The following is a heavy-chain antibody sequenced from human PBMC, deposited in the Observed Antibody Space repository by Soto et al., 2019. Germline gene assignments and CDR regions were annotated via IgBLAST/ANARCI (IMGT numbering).Heavy chain of an antibody. V-gene: IGHV3-53*02. CDR2: IYSGGST. D-gene: IGHD3-10*01. Sequence: EVQLVETGGGLMQPGGSLRLSCAASGFTVSSNYMSWVRQAPGKGLEWVSVIYSGGSTYYADSVKGRFTISRDNSKNTLLLQINSLRAEDTAVYYCARAGYYGSGRHGMDVWGQGTTVTVSS. CDR1: GFTVSSNY. CDR3: ARAGYYGSGRHGMDV. J-gene: IGHJ6*02.